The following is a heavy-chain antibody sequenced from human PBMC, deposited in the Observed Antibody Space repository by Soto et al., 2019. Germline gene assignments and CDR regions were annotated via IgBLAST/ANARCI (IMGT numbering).Heavy chain of an antibody. CDR1: GFTFSNAW. V-gene: IGHV3-15*07. Sequence: EVQLVESGGGLVKPEESLRLSCAASGFTFSNAWMNWVRQAPGKGLEWVGHVKSKASGGTTDYAAPVKGRFTISRDDSKNTLYLQMNSLKTEDTAVYYCTADLPSVTGPSDYWGQGTLVTVSS. J-gene: IGHJ4*02. D-gene: IGHD6-19*01. CDR2: VKSKASGGTT. CDR3: TADLPSVTGPSDY.